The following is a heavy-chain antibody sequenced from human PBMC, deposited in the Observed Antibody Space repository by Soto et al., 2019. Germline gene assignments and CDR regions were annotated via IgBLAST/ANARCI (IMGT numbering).Heavy chain of an antibody. CDR3: ARVVPAAMGTEPNGYFDL. Sequence: ASVKVSCKASGYTFTSYAMNWVRQAPGQGLEWMGWINTNTGNPTYAQGFTGRFVFSLDTSVSTAYLQISSLKAEDTAVYYCARVVPAAMGTEPNGYFDLWGRGTLVTVSS. CDR1: GYTFTSYA. CDR2: INTNTGNP. J-gene: IGHJ2*01. V-gene: IGHV7-4-1*02. D-gene: IGHD2-2*01.